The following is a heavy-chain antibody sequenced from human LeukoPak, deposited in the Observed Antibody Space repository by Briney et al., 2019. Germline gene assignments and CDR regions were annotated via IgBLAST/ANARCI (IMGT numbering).Heavy chain of an antibody. V-gene: IGHV3-43*02. CDR1: GFTFDDYA. CDR2: ITGDGQT. D-gene: IGHD2-2*01. J-gene: IGHJ6*02. CDR3: ANPPFYCGSTTCQHHNYYGMDV. Sequence: GGSLTLSCAASGFTFDDYAMHWVRQAPGKGLEWVSLITGDGQTYYADSVKGRFTISRYNSKNSLFLQMNSLRTEDTALYYCANPPFYCGSTTCQHHNYYGMDVWGQGTTVTVSS.